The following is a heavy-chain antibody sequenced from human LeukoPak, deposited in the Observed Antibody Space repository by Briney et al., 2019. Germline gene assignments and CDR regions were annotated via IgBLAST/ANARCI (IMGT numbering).Heavy chain of an antibody. CDR1: GGSISSGSYY. V-gene: IGHV4-61*02. Sequence: SSETLSLTCTVSGGSISSGSYYWSWIRQPAGKGLEWIGRIYTSGSTNYNPSLKSRVTISVDTSKNQFSLKLSSVTAADTAVNYCARDLEPNAFDIWGQGTMVTVSS. CDR2: IYTSGST. CDR3: ARDLEPNAFDI. D-gene: IGHD1-1*01. J-gene: IGHJ3*02.